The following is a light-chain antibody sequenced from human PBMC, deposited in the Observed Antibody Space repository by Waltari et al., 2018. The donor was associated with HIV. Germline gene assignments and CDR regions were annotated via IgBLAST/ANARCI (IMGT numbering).Light chain of an antibody. J-gene: IGLJ3*02. Sequence: SYELTQPPSVSVSPGQTARIPCSGDALPKQYAYWYLQKPGQAPRLIIYKDSDRPAGIPERISGSSSGTAVTLTIVEVKAEDEADYYCQSVDNSGTFWVFGGGTKLTVL. CDR1: ALPKQY. CDR2: KDS. CDR3: QSVDNSGTFWV. V-gene: IGLV3-25*03.